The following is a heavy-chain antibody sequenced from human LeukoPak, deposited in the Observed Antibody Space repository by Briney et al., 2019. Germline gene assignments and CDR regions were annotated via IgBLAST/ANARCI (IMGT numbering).Heavy chain of an antibody. CDR1: GGSFSGYY. D-gene: IGHD5-12*01. CDR2: INHSGST. CDR3: ARRVATISYYYYYMDV. J-gene: IGHJ6*03. V-gene: IGHV4-34*01. Sequence: SETLSLTCAVYGGSFSGYYWSWIRQPPGKGLEWIGEINHSGSTNYNPSLKSRVTISVDTSKNQFSLKLSSVTAADTAVYYCARRVATISYYYYYMDVWGKGTTVTISS.